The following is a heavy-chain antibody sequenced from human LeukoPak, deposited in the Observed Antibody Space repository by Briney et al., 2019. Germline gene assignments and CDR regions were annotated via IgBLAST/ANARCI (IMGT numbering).Heavy chain of an antibody. CDR3: AREGVEAAILDY. Sequence: SETLSLTCTVSGGSISSYYWSWIRQPPGKGLEWIGYIYYSGSTNYNPSLKSRVTISVDTSKNQFSLKLTSVTAADTAVYFCAREGVEAAILDYWGQGTLVTVSS. CDR1: GGSISSYY. D-gene: IGHD6-13*01. J-gene: IGHJ4*02. V-gene: IGHV4-59*01. CDR2: IYYSGST.